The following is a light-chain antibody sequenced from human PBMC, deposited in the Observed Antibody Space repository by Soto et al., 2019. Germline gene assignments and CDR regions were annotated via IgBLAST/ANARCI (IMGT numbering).Light chain of an antibody. V-gene: IGLV2-11*01. CDR1: SDDIGDYNS. CDR3: SSYAGTYLHVI. J-gene: IGLJ2*01. Sequence: QAVVTQPRSVSGSPGQSVTISCSGTSDDIGDYNSVSWYQKHPGKAPKLLVYDVANRPSGVPDRFTASKSGSTASLTISGLRAEDEADYYCSSYAGTYLHVIFGGGTKLTVL. CDR2: DVA.